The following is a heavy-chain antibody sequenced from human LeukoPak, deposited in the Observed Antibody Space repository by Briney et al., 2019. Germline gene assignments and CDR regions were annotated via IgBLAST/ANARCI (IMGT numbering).Heavy chain of an antibody. CDR3: AKRRAYYDSSPDAFDI. V-gene: IGHV3-23*01. D-gene: IGHD3-22*01. CDR2: VSATTGNT. J-gene: IGHJ3*02. CDR1: GFTFSSYS. Sequence: GGSLRLSCAASGFTFSSYSMSWVRQAPGKGLEWVSVVSATTGNTYYAGSVKGRFTISRDNSKSTLYLQLNSLRAEDTAVYYCAKRRAYYDSSPDAFDIWGQGTMVTVSS.